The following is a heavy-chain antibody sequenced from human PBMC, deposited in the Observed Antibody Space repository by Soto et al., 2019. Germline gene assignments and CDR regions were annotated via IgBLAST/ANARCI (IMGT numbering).Heavy chain of an antibody. CDR3: ARVLSGLAIIRFVP. CDR2: VNHSGST. V-gene: IGHV4-34*01. J-gene: IGHJ5*02. CDR1: GGSFSGYY. D-gene: IGHD3-9*01. Sequence: SETLSLTCAVYGGSFSGYYWSWIRQPPGKGLEWIGEVNHSGSTNYNPSLKSRVTISVDTSKNQFSLKLSSVTAADTAVYYCARVLSGLAIIRFVPWGQGTLVTVSS.